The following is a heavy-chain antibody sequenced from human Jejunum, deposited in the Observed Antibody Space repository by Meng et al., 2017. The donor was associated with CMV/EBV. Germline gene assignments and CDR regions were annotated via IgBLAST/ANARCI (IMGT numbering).Heavy chain of an antibody. V-gene: IGHV3-7*01. J-gene: IGHJ5*02. Sequence: FTFSRFWMSWVRQAPGKGLEWVANINQDESERYYVDSVKGRFTISRDNAKNSLYLQMNSLRAEDTAVYYCARQGILVPAATNWFAPWGQGTLVTVSS. CDR2: INQDESER. CDR3: ARQGILVPAATNWFAP. D-gene: IGHD2-2*01. CDR1: FTFSRFW.